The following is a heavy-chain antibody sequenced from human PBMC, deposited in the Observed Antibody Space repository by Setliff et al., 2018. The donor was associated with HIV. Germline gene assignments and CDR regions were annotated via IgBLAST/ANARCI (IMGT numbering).Heavy chain of an antibody. V-gene: IGHV4-39*07. CDR3: ARARGIFGVVRGAVDI. CDR1: GGSISSTNYY. J-gene: IGHJ3*02. CDR2: IYYSGST. Sequence: PSETLSLTCTVSGGSISSTNYYWGWIRQPPGKGLEWIGSIYYSGSTNYKPSLKSRVTISVDTSKNQFSLKLSSVTAADTAVYYCARARGIFGVVRGAVDIWGQGTMVTV. D-gene: IGHD3-3*01.